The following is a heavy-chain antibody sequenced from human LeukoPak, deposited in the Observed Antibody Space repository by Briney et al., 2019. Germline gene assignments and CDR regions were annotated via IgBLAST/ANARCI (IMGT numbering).Heavy chain of an antibody. CDR2: IIPILGIA. D-gene: IGHD3-16*01. CDR1: GGTFSSYA. J-gene: IGHJ6*02. V-gene: IGHV1-69*04. Sequence: ASVKVSCKASGGTFSSYAISWVRQAPGQGLEWMGRIIPILGIANYAQKFQGRVTITADKSTSTAYMELSSLRSEDTAVYYCARDGGSPMAVGYYYYYGMDVWGQGTTVTVSS. CDR3: ARDGGSPMAVGYYYYYGMDV.